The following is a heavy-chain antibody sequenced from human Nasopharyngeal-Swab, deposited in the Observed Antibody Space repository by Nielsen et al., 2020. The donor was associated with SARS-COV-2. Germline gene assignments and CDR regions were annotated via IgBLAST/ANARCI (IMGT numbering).Heavy chain of an antibody. CDR1: GFSFSSYV. CDR2: ISSSGITI. CDR3: AREVAVAAPFDY. J-gene: IGHJ4*02. V-gene: IGHV3-48*03. Sequence: SLKISCASSGFSFSSYVMYLVRQAPGKGMEWVSYISSSGITIYYADSVKGLFTISRDNAKNSLYLQMNSLRAEDTAVYYCAREVAVAAPFDYWGQGTLVTVSS. D-gene: IGHD6-19*01.